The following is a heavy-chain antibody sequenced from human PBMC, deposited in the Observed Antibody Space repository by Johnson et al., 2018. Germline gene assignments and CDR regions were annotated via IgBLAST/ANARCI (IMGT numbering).Heavy chain of an antibody. CDR2: LGGSSHFI. CDR3: VRDRNTHTPGSVFDV. J-gene: IGHJ3*01. Sequence: VQLVQSGGGLVRPGGALRLSCAASNFTFSLYSMTWVRQAPGKGLEWVSSLGGSSHFIYYAASVRGRFTVSRDNAQNSLYLQMDSLGVDDTAIYYCVRDRNTHTPGSVFDVWGQGTMVPVSS. V-gene: IGHV3-21*06. D-gene: IGHD1-26*01. CDR1: NFTFSLYS.